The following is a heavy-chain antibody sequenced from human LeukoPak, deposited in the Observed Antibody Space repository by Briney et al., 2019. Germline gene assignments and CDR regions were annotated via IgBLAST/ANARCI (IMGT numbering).Heavy chain of an antibody. V-gene: IGHV4-59*12. J-gene: IGHJ6*03. CDR2: IYYSGST. D-gene: IGHD3-10*01. CDR1: DGSISSYY. CDR3: ARGHYGSGSYVDV. Sequence: SETLSLTCTVSDGSISSYYWSWIRQPPGKGLEWIGYIYYSGSTNYNPSLKSRVTISVDTSKNQFSLKLSSVTAADTAVYYCARGHYGSGSYVDVWGKGTTVTVSS.